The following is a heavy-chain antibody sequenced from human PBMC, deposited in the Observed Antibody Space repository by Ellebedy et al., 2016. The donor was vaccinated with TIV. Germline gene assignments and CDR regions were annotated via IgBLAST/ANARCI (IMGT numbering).Heavy chain of an antibody. D-gene: IGHD6-6*01. Sequence: GESLKISCAASGFTFSSYGMHWVRQAPGKGLEWVAVISYDGSNKYYADSVKGRFTISRDKSKTTMYLQMNSLRAEDTAIYYCAREGFKGSGYFDLWGRGTPVTVSS. V-gene: IGHV3-30*03. CDR2: ISYDGSNK. J-gene: IGHJ2*01. CDR3: AREGFKGSGYFDL. CDR1: GFTFSSYG.